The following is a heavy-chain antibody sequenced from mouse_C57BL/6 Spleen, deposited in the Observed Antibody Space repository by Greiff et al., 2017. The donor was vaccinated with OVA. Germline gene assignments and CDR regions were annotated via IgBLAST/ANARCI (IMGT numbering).Heavy chain of an antibody. CDR1: GFTFSDYG. CDR3: ARSGDYYAMDY. V-gene: IGHV5-17*01. CDR2: ISSGSSTI. D-gene: IGHD3-2*02. J-gene: IGHJ4*01. Sequence: EVQGVESGGGLVKPGGSLKLSCAASGFTFSDYGMHWVRQAPEKGLEWVAYISSGSSTIYYADTVKGRFTISRDNAKNTLFLQMTRLRSEDTAMYYCARSGDYYAMDYWGQGTSVTVSS.